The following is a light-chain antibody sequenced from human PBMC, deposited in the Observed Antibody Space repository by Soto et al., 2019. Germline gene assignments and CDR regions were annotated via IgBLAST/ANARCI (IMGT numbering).Light chain of an antibody. J-gene: IGLJ1*01. CDR3: SSYTTSNTRQIV. Sequence: QSVLTQPASVSGSHGQSITISCTGTSSDVGGYNYVSWCQHHPGKAPKLIIYDVTNRPSGVSNPFSGSKSGNTASLTISGLQPEDEADYYCSSYTTSNTRQIVFGTGTKVTVL. CDR2: DVT. V-gene: IGLV2-14*03. CDR1: SSDVGGYNY.